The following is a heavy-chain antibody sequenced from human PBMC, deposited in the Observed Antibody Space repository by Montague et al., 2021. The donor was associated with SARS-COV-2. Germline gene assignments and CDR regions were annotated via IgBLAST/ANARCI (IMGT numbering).Heavy chain of an antibody. CDR2: IKHSGST. V-gene: IGHV4-34*01. Sequence: SETLSLTCAVYGGSFSGYYWSWIRQPPGKGLEWIGEIKHSGSTXXXSSXXXRVTISADTSKNQFSLKMSSVTAADTAVYYCARGSVFRYYDFLTGSRSYFDYWGQGALVTVSS. CDR1: GGSFSGYY. D-gene: IGHD3-9*01. CDR3: ARGSVFRYYDFLTGSRSYFDY. J-gene: IGHJ4*02.